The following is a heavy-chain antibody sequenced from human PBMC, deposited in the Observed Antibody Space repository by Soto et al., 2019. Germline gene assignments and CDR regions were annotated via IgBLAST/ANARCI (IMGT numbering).Heavy chain of an antibody. CDR2: INGDGSGT. CDR1: GFTFSGSW. Sequence: EVQLVESGGGLVQPGGSLRLSCAASGFTFSGSWMHWVRQAPGKGLVWVSRINGDGSGTSYADFVKGRFTISRDDAKKTLFLQMNGLRAEDTAVYYCVRGIFGSGTANDYWGQGTLVTVSS. CDR3: VRGIFGSGTANDY. J-gene: IGHJ4*02. V-gene: IGHV3-74*01. D-gene: IGHD3-10*01.